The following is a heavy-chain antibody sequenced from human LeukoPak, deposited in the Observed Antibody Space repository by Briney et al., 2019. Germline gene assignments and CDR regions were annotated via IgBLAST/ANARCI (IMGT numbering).Heavy chain of an antibody. CDR2: INWNGGST. J-gene: IGHJ6*03. V-gene: IGHV3-20*04. CDR3: AREGNITGTTSYYYYMDV. D-gene: IGHD1-20*01. Sequence: QTGGSLRLSCAASGFTFDDYGMSWVRQAPGKGLEWVSGINWNGGSTGYADSVKGRFTISRDNAKNSLYLQMNSLRAEDTALYYCAREGNITGTTSYYYYMDVWGKGTTVTVSS. CDR1: GFTFDDYG.